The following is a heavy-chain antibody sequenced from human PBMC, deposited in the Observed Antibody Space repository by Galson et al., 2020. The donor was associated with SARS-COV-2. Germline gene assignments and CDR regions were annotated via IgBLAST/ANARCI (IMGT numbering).Heavy chain of an antibody. V-gene: IGHV3-23*01. CDR3: AKGLTYYYDSSGYFLDAFDM. CDR1: GFKFSSYA. CDR2: IRGSGGST. D-gene: IGHD3-22*01. J-gene: IGHJ3*02. Sequence: GGSLKLSCAASGFKFSSYAMSWVRQAPEKGLEWVSAIRGSGGSTYSADSVRGRFTISRDNSKNTLYLQMNSLRAEDTAIYYCAKGLTYYYDSSGYFLDAFDMWGQGTMVTVSS.